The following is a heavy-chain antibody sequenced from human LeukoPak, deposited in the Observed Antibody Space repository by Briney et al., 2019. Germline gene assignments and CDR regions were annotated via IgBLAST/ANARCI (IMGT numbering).Heavy chain of an antibody. CDR1: GDSISSYY. CDR2: IYHSGST. D-gene: IGHD2-15*01. V-gene: IGHV4-59*12. CDR3: ALRGLYCSASTCGGALHI. J-gene: IGHJ3*02. Sequence: SETLSLTCTVSGDSISSYYWSWIRQPPGKGLEWIGYIYHSGSTDYNPSLKSRVTMSVDTSKGQLSLKLTFVTAADTAVYYCALRGLYCSASTCGGALHIWGQGTMVTVSS.